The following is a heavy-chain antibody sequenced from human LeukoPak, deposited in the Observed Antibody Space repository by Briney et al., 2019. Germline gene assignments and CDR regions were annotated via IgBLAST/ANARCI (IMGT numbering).Heavy chain of an antibody. CDR1: GYTFTGYY. CDR2: INPNSGGT. Sequence: ASVEVSCKASGYTFTGYYMHWVRQAPGQGLEWMGWINPNSGGTNYAQEFQGWVTMTRDTSISTAYMELSRLRSDDTAVYYCARGLNGHWYFDLWGRGTLVTVSS. CDR3: ARGLNGHWYFDL. V-gene: IGHV1-2*04. J-gene: IGHJ2*01.